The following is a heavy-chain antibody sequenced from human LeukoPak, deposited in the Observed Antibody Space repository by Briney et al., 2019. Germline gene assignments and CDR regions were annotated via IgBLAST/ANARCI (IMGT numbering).Heavy chain of an antibody. J-gene: IGHJ4*02. CDR1: GFPFTTYA. Sequence: GGSLRLSCAASGFPFTTYAMNWVRQAPGKGLEWVSVISSTGYTTYYADSVKDRFTVSRDNSQNTLYLQMNSLRAEDTAVYHCAKRRDSSARAFDYWGQGTLVTVSS. CDR2: ISSTGYTT. CDR3: AKRRDSSARAFDY. V-gene: IGHV3-23*01. D-gene: IGHD6-6*01.